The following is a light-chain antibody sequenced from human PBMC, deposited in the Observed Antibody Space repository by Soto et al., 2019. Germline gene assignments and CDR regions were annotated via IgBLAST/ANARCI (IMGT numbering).Light chain of an antibody. Sequence: DIQMTQSPSSLSASVGDRVTITCQASQDLSNDLNWYQQKPGKAPKLLIYDASNLETGVPTRFSGSGSGTDFTFTISSLQPEDIATYYCQQYDNLPRTFGQGTKLEIK. CDR2: DAS. CDR3: QQYDNLPRT. J-gene: IGKJ2*01. CDR1: QDLSND. V-gene: IGKV1-33*01.